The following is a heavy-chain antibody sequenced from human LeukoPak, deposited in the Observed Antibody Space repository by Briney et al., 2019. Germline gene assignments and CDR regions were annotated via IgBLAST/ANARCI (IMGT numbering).Heavy chain of an antibody. Sequence: GGSLRLSCAASGFTFSDYYMSWIRQAPGKGLEWVSYIDGSSSRINYADSVKGRFTISRDNSKNTLYLQMNSLRAEDTAVYYCAKRNYDILTAAYYFDYWGQGTLVTVSS. V-gene: IGHV3-11*03. CDR3: AKRNYDILTAAYYFDY. CDR2: IDGSSSRI. J-gene: IGHJ4*02. CDR1: GFTFSDYY. D-gene: IGHD3-9*01.